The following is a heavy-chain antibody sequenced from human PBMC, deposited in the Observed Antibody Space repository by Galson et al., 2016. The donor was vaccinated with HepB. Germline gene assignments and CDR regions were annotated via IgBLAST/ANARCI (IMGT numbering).Heavy chain of an antibody. CDR2: IFSGGTT. CDR1: GFTVGSYY. V-gene: IGHV3-53*01. CDR3: AREDY. J-gene: IGHJ4*02. Sequence: SLRLSRAASGFTVGSYYMNWFRQPPGKGLDWVSVIFSGGTTYYADSVKGRFTISRDDSKNTLYLQMSSLRAEDTAIYYCAREDYWGQGTLVTVSS.